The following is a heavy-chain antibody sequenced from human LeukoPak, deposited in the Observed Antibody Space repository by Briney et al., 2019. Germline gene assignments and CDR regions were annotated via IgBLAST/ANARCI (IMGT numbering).Heavy chain of an antibody. CDR1: GFTFSSYG. J-gene: IGHJ4*02. D-gene: IGHD3-16*01. V-gene: IGHV3-23*01. CDR2: ISGSGGST. Sequence: GGSLRLPCAASGFTFSSYGMSWVRQAPGKGLEWVSAISGSGGSTYYADSVKGRFTISRDNSKNTLYLQMNSLRAEDTAVYYCAKDHYERYYFDYWGQGTLVTVSS. CDR3: AKDHYERYYFDY.